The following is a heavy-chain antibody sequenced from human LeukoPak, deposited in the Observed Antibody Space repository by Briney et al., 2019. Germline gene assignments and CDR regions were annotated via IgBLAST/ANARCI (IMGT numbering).Heavy chain of an antibody. J-gene: IGHJ4*02. CDR1: GGTFRSYA. CDR3: ARDQGYRYGYGDFDY. D-gene: IGHD5-18*01. Sequence: SVKVSCKASGGTFRSYAISWVRQAPGQGLEWMGGIIPIFGTANYAQKFQGRVTITADESTSTAYMELSSLRSEDTAVYHCARDQGYRYGYGDFDYWGQGTLVTVSS. V-gene: IGHV1-69*13. CDR2: IIPIFGTA.